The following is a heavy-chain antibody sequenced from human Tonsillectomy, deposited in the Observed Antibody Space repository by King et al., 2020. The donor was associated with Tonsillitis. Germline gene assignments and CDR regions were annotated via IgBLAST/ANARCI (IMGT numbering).Heavy chain of an antibody. CDR1: GFTFIDYN. CDR2: FCYSSRYI. V-gene: IGHV3-21*01. D-gene: IGHD3-3*01. Sequence: VQLVESGGGLVKPGGSLRLSCAASGFTFIDYNMNWVRQAPGKGREWVSSFCYSSRYIYYTDSVKGRFTLSRDNAKNAQYLQMDSLRAEDTAVYYCARDRRLRFALYAFDIWGQGTMVTVSS. J-gene: IGHJ3*02. CDR3: ARDRRLRFALYAFDI.